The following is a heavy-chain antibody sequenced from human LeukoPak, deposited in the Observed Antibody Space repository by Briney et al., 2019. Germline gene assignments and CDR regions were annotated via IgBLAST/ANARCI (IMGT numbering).Heavy chain of an antibody. CDR2: INHSGST. CDR1: GGSFSGYY. CDR3: PSEFLVTTTDLTHTSFDY. D-gene: IGHD4-17*01. Sequence: SETLSLTCAVYGGSFSGYYWSWIRQPPGKGLEWIGEINHSGSTNYNPSLKIRVTIAVDASKNQFSRKRSSGTAADTAVYYFPSEFLVTTTDLTHTSFDYRGQGTLVTVSS. V-gene: IGHV4-34*01. J-gene: IGHJ4*02.